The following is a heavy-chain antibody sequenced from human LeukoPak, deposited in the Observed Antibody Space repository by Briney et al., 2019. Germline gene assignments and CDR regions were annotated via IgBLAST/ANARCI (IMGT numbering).Heavy chain of an antibody. J-gene: IGHJ4*02. CDR3: AKGLEGYSYGYGGSEMATLDY. CDR1: GFTFSSYE. D-gene: IGHD5-18*01. Sequence: PGGSLRLSCAASGFTFSSYEMNWVRQAPGKGLEWVSYISSSGSTIYYADSVKGRFTISRDNSKNTLYLQMNSLRAEDTAVYYCAKGLEGYSYGYGGSEMATLDYWGQGTLVTVSS. CDR2: ISSSGSTI. V-gene: IGHV3-48*03.